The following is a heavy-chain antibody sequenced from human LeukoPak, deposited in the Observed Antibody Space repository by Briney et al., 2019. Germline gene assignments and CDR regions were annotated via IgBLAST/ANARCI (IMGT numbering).Heavy chain of an antibody. J-gene: IGHJ4*02. CDR2: INHSGST. V-gene: IGHV4-34*01. Sequence: SETLSLTCAVYGGSFSGYYWSWIRQPPGKGLEWIGEINHSGSTNYNPSLKSRVTISVDTSKNQFSLKLSSVTAADTAVYYRARVYDSSGYLMYYFDYWGQGTLVTVSS. D-gene: IGHD3-22*01. CDR1: GGSFSGYY. CDR3: ARVYDSSGYLMYYFDY.